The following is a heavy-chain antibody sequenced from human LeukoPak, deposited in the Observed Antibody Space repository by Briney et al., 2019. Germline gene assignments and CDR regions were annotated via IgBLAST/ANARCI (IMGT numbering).Heavy chain of an antibody. CDR2: ITGSHGPT. Sequence: GGSLRLSCAASGFTFSSFAMTWVRQAPGKGLEWVSSITGSHGPTYNTDSVRGRFTISRDNSQNTLYLQMNSLRAEDTAAYYCAKRVDGSGNYYMDYWGQGTLVTVSS. V-gene: IGHV3-23*01. CDR1: GFTFSSFA. D-gene: IGHD3-10*01. CDR3: AKRVDGSGNYYMDY. J-gene: IGHJ4*02.